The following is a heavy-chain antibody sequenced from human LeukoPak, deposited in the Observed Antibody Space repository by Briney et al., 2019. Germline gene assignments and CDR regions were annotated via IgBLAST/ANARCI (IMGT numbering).Heavy chain of an antibody. V-gene: IGHV3-48*02. CDR1: GFSFSSYE. CDR3: ARYVDTTMLT. CDR2: ISSSSSTI. J-gene: IGHJ4*02. D-gene: IGHD5-18*01. Sequence: GGSLRLSCAASGFSFSSYEMNWVRQAPGKGLEWVSYISSSSSTIYYADSVKGRFTISRDNAKNSLYLQMNSLRDEDTAVYYCARYVDTTMLTWGQGTLVTVSS.